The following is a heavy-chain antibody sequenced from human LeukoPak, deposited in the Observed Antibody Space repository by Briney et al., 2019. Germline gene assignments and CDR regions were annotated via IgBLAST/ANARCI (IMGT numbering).Heavy chain of an antibody. V-gene: IGHV1-69*13. Sequence: SVKVSCKASGCTFSSYAISWVRQAPGQGLEWMGGIIPIFGTANYAQKFQGRVTITADESTSTAYMELSSLRSEDTAVYYCARCRGSPTDAFDIWGQGTMVTVSS. CDR2: IIPIFGTA. D-gene: IGHD3-10*01. CDR3: ARCRGSPTDAFDI. CDR1: GCTFSSYA. J-gene: IGHJ3*02.